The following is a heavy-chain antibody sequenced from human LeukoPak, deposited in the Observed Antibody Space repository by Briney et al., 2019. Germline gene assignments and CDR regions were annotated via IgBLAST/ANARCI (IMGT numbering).Heavy chain of an antibody. CDR2: ISGSGGST. CDR3: AKVSGRIQIWPQPFGDGMDV. Sequence: GGSLRLSCAASGFTFSSYAMSWVRQAPGKGLEWVSAISGSGGSTYYADSVKGRFTISRDNSKNMLYLQMNSLRAEDTAVYYCAKVSGRIQIWPQPFGDGMDVWGQGTTVTVSS. CDR1: GFTFSSYA. D-gene: IGHD3-10*01. V-gene: IGHV3-23*01. J-gene: IGHJ6*02.